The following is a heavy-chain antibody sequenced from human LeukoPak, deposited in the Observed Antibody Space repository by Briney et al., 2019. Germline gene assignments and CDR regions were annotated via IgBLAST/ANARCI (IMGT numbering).Heavy chain of an antibody. D-gene: IGHD6-19*01. CDR1: GGSFSGYY. CDR2: INHSGST. CDR3: ARVPSYSSAYYRQRHYFDF. V-gene: IGHV4-34*01. Sequence: SETLSLTCAVYGGSFSGYYWNWIRQPPGKGLEWIGEINHSGSTNYNPSLKSRVTIAIDTSKNQFSLKLSSVTAADTAVYYCARVPSYSSAYYRQRHYFDFWGQGTLVTVSS. J-gene: IGHJ4*02.